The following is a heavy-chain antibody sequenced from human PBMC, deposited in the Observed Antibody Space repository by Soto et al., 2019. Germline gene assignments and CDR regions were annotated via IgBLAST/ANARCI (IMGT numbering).Heavy chain of an antibody. CDR2: IYYSGST. J-gene: IGHJ4*02. CDR1: GGSISSYY. CDR3: GSIYSGSSHLRY. Sequence: QVQLQESGPGLVKPSETLSLTCTVSGGSISSYYWSWIRQPPGKGLEWIGYIYYSGSTNYNPSLTSRVTISVDPSKTQFSLQLSPLTAADTAVYYCGSIYSGSSHLRYWGQGTLVTVSS. D-gene: IGHD1-26*01. V-gene: IGHV4-59*08.